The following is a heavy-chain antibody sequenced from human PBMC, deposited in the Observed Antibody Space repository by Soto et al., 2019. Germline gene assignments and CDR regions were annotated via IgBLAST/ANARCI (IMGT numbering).Heavy chain of an antibody. CDR2: MYHSGST. V-gene: IGHV4-30-2*01. D-gene: IGHD5-18*01. CDR3: ARGYGRNFDY. J-gene: IGHJ4*02. CDR1: GGSISSGGYS. Sequence: SETLSLTCAVSGGSISSGGYSWSCIRQPPGKGLEWIGYMYHSGSTYYNPSLKSRVTISIDRSKNQFSLKLSSVTAADTAVYYCARGYGRNFDYWGQGTLVTVSS.